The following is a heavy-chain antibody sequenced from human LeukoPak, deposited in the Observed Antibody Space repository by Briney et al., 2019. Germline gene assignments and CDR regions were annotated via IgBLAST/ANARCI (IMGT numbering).Heavy chain of an antibody. CDR2: INSDGSST. CDR3: ARGSSSWYLDY. CDR1: GFTFSSYW. Sequence: GGSLRLSCAASGFTFSSYWMHWVRQAPGKGLVWVSRINSDGSSTSYADSVKGRFTISRDNAKNTLYLQMNNLRAEDTAVYYCARGSSSWYLDYWGQGTLVTVSS. D-gene: IGHD6-13*01. V-gene: IGHV3-74*01. J-gene: IGHJ4*02.